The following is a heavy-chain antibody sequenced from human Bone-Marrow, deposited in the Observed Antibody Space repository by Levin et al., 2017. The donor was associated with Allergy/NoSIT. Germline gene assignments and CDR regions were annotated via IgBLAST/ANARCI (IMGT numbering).Heavy chain of an antibody. J-gene: IGHJ2*01. CDR2: IYYNGNN. V-gene: IGHV4-59*08. Sequence: PSQTLSLTCTVSGVSISSDYWSWIRQPPGKGLEWIGYIYYNGNNNYNPSLKSRVTISIDTSKNQLSLKLSSVTAADTAVYYCASANRYNDYGDEYERPYWYFALWGRGTLVTVSS. CDR1: GVSISSDY. CDR3: ASANRYNDYGDEYERPYWYFAL. D-gene: IGHD4-17*01.